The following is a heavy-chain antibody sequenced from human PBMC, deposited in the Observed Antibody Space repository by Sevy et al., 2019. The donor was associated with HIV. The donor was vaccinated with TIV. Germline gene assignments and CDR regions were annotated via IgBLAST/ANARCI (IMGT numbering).Heavy chain of an antibody. J-gene: IGHJ3*02. Sequence: GGSLRLSCAVSGIIFTTSGMHWVRQAPGKGLEWVAVISYDGRNKFYGDSVKGRFTISRDNSKNTLYLQMNSLRAEDTAVYYCAKWSMGGARWLQLGAFDIWGQGTMVTVSS. V-gene: IGHV3-30*18. CDR3: AKWSMGGARWLQLGAFDI. CDR1: GIIFTTSG. CDR2: ISYDGRNK. D-gene: IGHD5-12*01.